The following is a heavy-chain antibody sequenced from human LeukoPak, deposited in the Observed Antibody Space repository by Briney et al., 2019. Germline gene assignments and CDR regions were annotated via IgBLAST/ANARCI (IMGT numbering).Heavy chain of an antibody. D-gene: IGHD1-7*01. CDR1: GFSLRTHGMR. Sequence: SGPTLVXPAQTLTLTCTFSGFSLRTHGMRVSWIRQPPGKALEGHARTEWDDDKFYSTSLKTRLTISKDTSKNQVVLTMTNMDPVDTATYYCARTLSGTTFDYWGQETLVTVSS. J-gene: IGHJ4*02. CDR3: ARTLSGTTFDY. CDR2: TEWDDDK. V-gene: IGHV2-70*04.